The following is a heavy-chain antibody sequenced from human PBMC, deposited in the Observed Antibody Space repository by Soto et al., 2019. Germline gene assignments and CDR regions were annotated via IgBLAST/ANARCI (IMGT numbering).Heavy chain of an antibody. J-gene: IGHJ6*02. D-gene: IGHD3-10*01. V-gene: IGHV3-66*01. CDR2: IYSGGTT. CDR1: ALTASKNY. Sequence: EVQLVESGGGLVQPGGSLRLSCAGSALTASKNYMSWVRQPPGKGLEWGSVIYSGGTTYYADSVKDRFSISIDNSKSTLYLQMDNLRAGDTAVYYCARGGSGSDWDYYGMDVWGQGTTVNVSS. CDR3: ARGGSGSDWDYYGMDV.